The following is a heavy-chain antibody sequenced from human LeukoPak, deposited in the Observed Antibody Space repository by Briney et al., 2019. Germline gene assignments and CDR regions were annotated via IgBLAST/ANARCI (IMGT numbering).Heavy chain of an antibody. CDR1: GRSISSGDYY. CDR2: IYYSGST. D-gene: IGHD5-24*01. Sequence: PSQTLSLTCTLSGRSISSGDYYWSWIRQPPGKGLEWIGYIYYSGSTYYNPSLKSRVTISVDTSKNQFSLKLSSVTAADTAVYYCASLRRDGYNCNYWGQGTLVTVSS. J-gene: IGHJ4*02. V-gene: IGHV4-30-4*08. CDR3: ASLRRDGYNCNY.